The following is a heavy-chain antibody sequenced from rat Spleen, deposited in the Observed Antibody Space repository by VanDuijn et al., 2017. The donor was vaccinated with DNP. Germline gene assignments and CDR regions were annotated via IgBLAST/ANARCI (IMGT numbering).Heavy chain of an antibody. D-gene: IGHD5-1*01. CDR2: ITSSGGST. CDR3: ARGSGTYYWYFDF. V-gene: IGHV5-31*01. J-gene: IGHJ1*01. CDR1: GFTFNKYW. Sequence: EVQLVESGGDLVQPGRSLKLSCVASGFTFNKYWMTWTRQVPGKGLEWVAAITSSGGSTYYPDSVKGRFTISRDNAKNTLYLQMNSLRSEDTATYYCARGSGTYYWYFDFWGPGTMVTVSS.